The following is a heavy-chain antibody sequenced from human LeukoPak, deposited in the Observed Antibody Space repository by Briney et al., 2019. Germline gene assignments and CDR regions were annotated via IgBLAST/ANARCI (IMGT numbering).Heavy chain of an antibody. CDR2: IYYSGST. V-gene: IGHV4-59*01. J-gene: IGHJ4*02. CDR1: GGSISSYY. CDR3: ARDKWELHN. D-gene: IGHD1-26*01. Sequence: SETLSLTCTVSGGSISSYYWSWIRQPPGKGLEWIGYIYYSGSTNYNPSLKSRVTISVDTSKNQFSLKLSSVTAADTAVYYCARDKWELHNWGQGTLVTVSS.